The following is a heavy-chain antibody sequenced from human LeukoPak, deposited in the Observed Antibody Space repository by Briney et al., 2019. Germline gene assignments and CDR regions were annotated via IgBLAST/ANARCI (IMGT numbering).Heavy chain of an antibody. CDR2: IMEWGGHT. CDR1: GFTFSSYA. D-gene: IGHD1-26*01. V-gene: IGHV3-23*01. J-gene: IGHJ3*02. CDR3: AKGARRSGSYVKDAFDI. Sequence: GGSLRLSCAASGFTFSSYAMSCVRQAPGKGLEGVSAIMEWGGHTYYADPVKGRFTISRDHSKNTLYLQMNSLRAEDTAVYSCAKGARRSGSYVKDAFDIWGQGTMVTVSS.